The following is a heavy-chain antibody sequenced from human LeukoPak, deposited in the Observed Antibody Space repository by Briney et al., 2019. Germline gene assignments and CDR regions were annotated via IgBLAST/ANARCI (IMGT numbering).Heavy chain of an antibody. J-gene: IGHJ4*02. Sequence: PGGSLRLSCAASGFTFNSYWMTWVRQAPGKGLEWVATIKEDGSQKYYVDSVKGRFTISRENGKKSLYLEMSSLRVEDTAIYYCARARIDHWGQGTLVTVSS. CDR3: ARARIDH. D-gene: IGHD1-14*01. CDR2: IKEDGSQK. V-gene: IGHV3-7*04. CDR1: GFTFNSYW.